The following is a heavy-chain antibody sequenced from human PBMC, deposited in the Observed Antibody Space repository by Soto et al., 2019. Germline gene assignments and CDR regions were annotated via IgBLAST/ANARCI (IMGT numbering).Heavy chain of an antibody. V-gene: IGHV3-15*07. CDR2: IKSKTEVGTT. Sequence: GGSLRLSCAASGFTFNNAWMNWVRQAPGRGLEWVGRIKSKTEVGTTDYAAPMKGRFTISRDDAKNTLYLQMNSLKTEDTAVYYCTTDPTSGMDIWGQGTTVTVSS. J-gene: IGHJ6*02. CDR3: TTDPTSGMDI. CDR1: GFTFNNAW.